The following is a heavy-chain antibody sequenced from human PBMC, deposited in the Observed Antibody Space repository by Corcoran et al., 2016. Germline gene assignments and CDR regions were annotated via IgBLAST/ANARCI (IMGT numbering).Heavy chain of an antibody. D-gene: IGHD2-2*01. Sequence: QVQLVQSGAEVKKPGSSVKVSCKASGGTFSSYAISWVRQAPGQGLEWMGGIIPIFGTANYAQKFQGRVTITADESTSTAYMELSSLRSEDTAVYYGARAGLYCSSTSCYAFDIWGQGTMVTVSS. CDR3: ARAGLYCSSTSCYAFDI. CDR2: IIPIFGTA. V-gene: IGHV1-69*01. J-gene: IGHJ3*02. CDR1: GGTFSSYA.